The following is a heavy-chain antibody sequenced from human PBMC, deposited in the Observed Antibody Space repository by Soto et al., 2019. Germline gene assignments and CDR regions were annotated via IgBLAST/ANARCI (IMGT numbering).Heavy chain of an antibody. Sequence: QVQLVQSGAEVKKPGSSVKVSCKASGGAFSDYAFSWVRQAPGQGLEWLGGIMPIFRAPDYAQKFQGRVTITAAEFTRTAYRELKSLRSADTAVYYCASWLKGPEIGNYYYGMDVW. V-gene: IGHV1-69*12. CDR2: IMPIFRAP. J-gene: IGHJ6*01. D-gene: IGHD3-10*01. CDR3: ASWLKGPEIGNYYYGMDV. CDR1: GGAFSDYA.